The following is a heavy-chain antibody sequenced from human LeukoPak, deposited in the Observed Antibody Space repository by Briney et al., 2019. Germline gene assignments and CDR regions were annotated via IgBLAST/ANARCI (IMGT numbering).Heavy chain of an antibody. CDR1: GGSISSYY. Sequence: SETLSLTCTVSGGSISSYYWSWIRQPAGKGLEWIGRIYTSGSTNYNPSLKSRVTMSVDTSKNQFSLKLSSVTAADTAVYYCARGYCSCGSCYSRGYYYYMDVWGKGTTVTVSS. CDR2: IYTSGST. J-gene: IGHJ6*03. D-gene: IGHD2-15*01. CDR3: ARGYCSCGSCYSRGYYYYMDV. V-gene: IGHV4-4*07.